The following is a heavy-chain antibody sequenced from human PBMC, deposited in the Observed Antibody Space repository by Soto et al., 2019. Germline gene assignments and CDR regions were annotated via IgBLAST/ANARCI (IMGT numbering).Heavy chain of an antibody. Sequence: GASVKFSCKAFGGTFSNSGISWVRQAPGQGLEWMGGVTPIVGSTNYAQKFQGRVTITADKSTSTLYMELRSLTSDDTAVYYCAREARLSSSGYFHGIDVWGQGTTVTVSS. CDR2: VTPIVGST. J-gene: IGHJ6*02. D-gene: IGHD3-16*01. CDR3: AREARLSSSGYFHGIDV. V-gene: IGHV1-69*06. CDR1: GGTFSNSG.